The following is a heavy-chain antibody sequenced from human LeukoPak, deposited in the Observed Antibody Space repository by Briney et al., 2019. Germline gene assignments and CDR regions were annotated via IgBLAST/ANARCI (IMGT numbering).Heavy chain of an antibody. CDR3: ARTSNLLYVDNKYYFDY. CDR1: GYTFTSYD. D-gene: IGHD5/OR15-5a*01. CDR2: MNPNSGNT. V-gene: IGHV1-8*03. Sequence: GASVKVSCKASGYTFTSYDINWVRQATGQGLEWMGWMNPNSGNTGYAQKFQGRVTITRNTSISTAYMELSSLRSEDTAVYYCARTSNLLYVDNKYYFDYWGQGTLVTVSS. J-gene: IGHJ4*02.